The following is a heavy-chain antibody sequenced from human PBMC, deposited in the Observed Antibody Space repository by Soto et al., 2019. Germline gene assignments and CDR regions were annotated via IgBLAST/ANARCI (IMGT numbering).Heavy chain of an antibody. CDR3: ARGYCTNGVCYNFDY. J-gene: IGHJ4*02. V-gene: IGHV1-69*13. CDR1: GGTFSSYA. Sequence: ASVKVSCKASGGTFSSYAISWVRQAPGQGLEWMGGIIPIFGTANYAQKFQGRVTITADESTSTAYMELSSLRSEDTAVYYCARGYCTNGVCYNFDYWGQGTLVTVSS. CDR2: IIPIFGTA. D-gene: IGHD2-8*01.